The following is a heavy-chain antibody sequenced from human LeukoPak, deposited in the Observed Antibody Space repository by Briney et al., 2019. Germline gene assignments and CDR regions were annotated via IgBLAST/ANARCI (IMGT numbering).Heavy chain of an antibody. CDR3: ASCGGGDCYSGLFLDY. Sequence: GGSLRLSCAASGFTVSSNDMSWARQAPGEGLEWVSVIKSGGSTYDADSVKSRFTISRDNSKNTRYLQMNSLRAEDTAVYNCASCGGGDCYSGLFLDYWGQGTLVTVSS. J-gene: IGHJ4*02. CDR2: IKSGGST. CDR1: GFTVSSND. D-gene: IGHD2-21*02. V-gene: IGHV3-53*01.